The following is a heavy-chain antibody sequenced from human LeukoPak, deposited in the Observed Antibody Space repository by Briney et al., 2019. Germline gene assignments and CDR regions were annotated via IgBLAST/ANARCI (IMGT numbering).Heavy chain of an antibody. Sequence: GGSLRLSCAASGFTLATYSMNWVRQAPGKGLEWVSSISSSSAYIYYADSVKGRFTISRDNAKESLFLQMNSLRPEDTALYYCASLKIRRIGNAFDIWGQGTMVTVSS. J-gene: IGHJ3*02. D-gene: IGHD1-1*01. CDR1: GFTLATYS. CDR3: ASLKIRRIGNAFDI. V-gene: IGHV3-21*01. CDR2: ISSSSAYI.